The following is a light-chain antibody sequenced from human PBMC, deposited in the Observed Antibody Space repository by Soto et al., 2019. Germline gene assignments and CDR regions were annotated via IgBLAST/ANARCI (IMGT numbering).Light chain of an antibody. Sequence: IPMSQYPSTLSASVGDRVTIPCRASQSISSWLAWYQQKPGKAPKLLIYKASSLESGVPSRFSGSGSGTEFTLTISSLPPDDFATYYCQQYSRLWSFGQGTKVDIK. V-gene: IGKV1-5*03. CDR2: KAS. CDR3: QQYSRLWS. J-gene: IGKJ1*01. CDR1: QSISSW.